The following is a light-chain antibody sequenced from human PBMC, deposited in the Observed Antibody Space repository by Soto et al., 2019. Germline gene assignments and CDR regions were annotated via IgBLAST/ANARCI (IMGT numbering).Light chain of an antibody. J-gene: IGLJ1*01. CDR1: SWGVGTYNY. CDR3: TSYTRDTALV. Sequence: SSLTQPASVSQLPGQSITISCAGTSWGVGTYNYVSWHHHHTGKAPKLIIYEVSNRPSGVCNRFACSKSASTASLTISEPQAEDEADYHCTSYTRDTALVFGTGTKVTVL. CDR2: EVS. V-gene: IGLV2-14*01.